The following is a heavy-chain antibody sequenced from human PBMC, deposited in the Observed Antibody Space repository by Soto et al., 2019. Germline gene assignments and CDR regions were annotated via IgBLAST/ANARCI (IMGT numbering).Heavy chain of an antibody. CDR1: GYTFTTYY. CDR3: ARAGYCSGGTCFHGNCDY. Sequence: QVQLVQSGAEVKRPGASVKVSCKASGYTFTTYYMHWVRQAPGQGLEWLGIINPNGGSTTYARKFQGRVTMTRDTFTSTVYLELSSLRSEDTAVYYCARAGYCSGGTCFHGNCDYWGQGTLVTVSA. J-gene: IGHJ4*02. D-gene: IGHD2-15*01. CDR2: INPNGGST. V-gene: IGHV1-46*01.